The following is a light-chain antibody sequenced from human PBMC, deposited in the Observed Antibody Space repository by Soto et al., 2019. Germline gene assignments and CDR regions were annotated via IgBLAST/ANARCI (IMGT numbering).Light chain of an antibody. V-gene: IGLV2-14*01. CDR2: DVS. CDR1: SSDVGGYNY. J-gene: IGLJ1*01. CDR3: SSYTSSSTLA. Sequence: QSALTQPASVSGSPGQSITISCTGTSSDVGGYNYVSWYQQHPGKAPKLMIYDVSNRPSGVSNRFSGSKSGNTASLTISGLQAEDAAHYYCSSYTSSSTLAFGTGTKLTVL.